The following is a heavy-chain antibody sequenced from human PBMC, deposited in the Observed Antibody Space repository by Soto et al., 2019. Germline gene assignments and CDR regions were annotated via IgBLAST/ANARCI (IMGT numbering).Heavy chain of an antibody. V-gene: IGHV4-39*07. Sequence: PSETLSLTCTVSGGFISRSSYYWGWIRQPPGKGLEWIGKIYYSGSTNYNPSLKSRVTISVDTSKNQFSLKLSSVTAADTAVYYCARDKPLPHYSGLGKGYYGMDVWGQGTTVTVSS. CDR2: IYYSGST. CDR3: ARDKPLPHYSGLGKGYYGMDV. J-gene: IGHJ6*02. CDR1: GGFISRSSYY. D-gene: IGHD3-10*01.